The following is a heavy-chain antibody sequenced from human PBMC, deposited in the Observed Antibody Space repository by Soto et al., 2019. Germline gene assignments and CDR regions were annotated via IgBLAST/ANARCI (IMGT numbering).Heavy chain of an antibody. CDR1: GFTFSSYS. V-gene: IGHV3-21*01. J-gene: IGHJ6*02. CDR2: ISSSSSYI. D-gene: IGHD6-19*01. Sequence: GGSLRLSCAASGFTFSSYSMNWVRQAPGKGLEWVSSISSSSSYIYYADSVKGQFTISRDNAKNSLYLQMNSLRAEDTAVYYCARDHIAVAGDGMDVWGQGTTVTVSS. CDR3: ARDHIAVAGDGMDV.